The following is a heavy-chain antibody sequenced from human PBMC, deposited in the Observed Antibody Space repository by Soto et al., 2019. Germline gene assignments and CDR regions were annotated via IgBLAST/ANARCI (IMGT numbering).Heavy chain of an antibody. CDR1: GFTFSSYA. CDR3: ANFADYGDYEIDY. D-gene: IGHD4-17*01. J-gene: IGHJ4*02. Sequence: GGSLRLSCAASGFTFSSYAMSWVRQAPGKGLEWVSAISGSGGSTYYADSVKGRFTISRDNSKNTLYLQMNSLGAEDTAVYYCANFADYGDYEIDYWGQGTLVTVSS. CDR2: ISGSGGST. V-gene: IGHV3-23*01.